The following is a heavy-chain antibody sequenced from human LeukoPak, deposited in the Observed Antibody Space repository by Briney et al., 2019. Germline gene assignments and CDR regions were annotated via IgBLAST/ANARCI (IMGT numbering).Heavy chain of an antibody. Sequence: ASVKVSCKASGYTFTNYAMNWVRQAPGQALEWMRWINTNTGNPTYAQGFTGRLFFSLETSVSTAYLQISSLKTEDTAVYYCAVVSYDSSGYYYPFDYWGQGTLVTVSS. V-gene: IGHV7-4-1*02. J-gene: IGHJ4*02. CDR2: INTNTGNP. CDR3: AVVSYDSSGYYYPFDY. D-gene: IGHD3-22*01. CDR1: GYTFTNYA.